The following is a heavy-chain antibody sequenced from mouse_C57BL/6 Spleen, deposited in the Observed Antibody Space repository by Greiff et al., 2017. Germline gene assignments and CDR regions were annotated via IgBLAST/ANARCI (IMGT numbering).Heavy chain of an antibody. V-gene: IGHV6-3*01. Sequence: EVKLMESGGGLVQPGGSMKLSCVASGFTFSNYWMNWVRQSPEKGLECVAQIRLKSDNYATDYAESVKGRFTISRDDSKSSVYLQMNNLRAEDTGIYYCTGVYYYGSWAMDYWGQGTSVTVSS. CDR2: IRLKSDNYAT. J-gene: IGHJ4*01. D-gene: IGHD1-1*01. CDR1: GFTFSNYW. CDR3: TGVYYYGSWAMDY.